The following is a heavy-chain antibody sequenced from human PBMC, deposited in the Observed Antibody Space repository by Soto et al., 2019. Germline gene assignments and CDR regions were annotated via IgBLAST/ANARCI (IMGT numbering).Heavy chain of an antibody. J-gene: IGHJ6*04. V-gene: IGHV1-18*04. D-gene: IGHD3-16*01. Sequence: ASVKVSFKASGYTFTIYFIIWFLHSPVQWLEWMGFISAYNGNTNYAQKLQGRVTMTTDTSTSTAYMELRSLRSDDTAVYYCAREAAGGYYYYYGMEVRGKGNTVTVSS. CDR3: AREAAGGYYYYYGMEV. CDR2: ISAYNGNT. CDR1: GYTFTIYF.